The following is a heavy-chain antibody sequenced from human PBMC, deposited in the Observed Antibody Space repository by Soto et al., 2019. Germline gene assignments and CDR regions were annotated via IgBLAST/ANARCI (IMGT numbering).Heavy chain of an antibody. D-gene: IGHD3-22*01. CDR1: GYSFNNNW. CDR3: ERRASSGFPDY. V-gene: IGHV5-51*01. Sequence: PGESLKISCKGSGYSFNNNWIGWVRQMPGKGLEWMGIIHPGDSDSRYSPSFQGQVTMSVDKSINTAYLQWSSLKASDTAMYYCERRASSGFPDYWGHGTLVTVSS. J-gene: IGHJ4*01. CDR2: IHPGDSDS.